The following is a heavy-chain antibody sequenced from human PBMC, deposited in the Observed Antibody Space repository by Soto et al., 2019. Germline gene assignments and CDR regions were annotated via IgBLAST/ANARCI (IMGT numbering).Heavy chain of an antibody. CDR2: IKSKTEGGTT. CDR3: TTGVVVITYDY. J-gene: IGHJ4*02. Sequence: PGGSLRLSCAASGFTFSNAWMSWVRQAPGKGLEWVGRIKSKTEGGTTDHAAPVKGRFTISRDDSKSTLYLQMNSLKTEDTAVYYCTTGVVVITYDYWGQGTLVTVSS. CDR1: GFTFSNAW. V-gene: IGHV3-15*01. D-gene: IGHD3-22*01.